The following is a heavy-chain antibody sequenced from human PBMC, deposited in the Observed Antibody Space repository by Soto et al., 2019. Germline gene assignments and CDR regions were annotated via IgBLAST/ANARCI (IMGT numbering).Heavy chain of an antibody. J-gene: IGHJ5*02. CDR3: AREQCSPLDRYCADGGVDWVDP. CDR2: ISGKGATT. Sequence: EVQLLQSGGGLVQPGGSLRLSGEASGFSFTFYAMSWVRQAPGKGLGWVSAISGKGATTFYADSMKGRFTISRDNSRDTLYLQMNRLRAEDTAVYFCAREQCSPLDRYCADGGVDWVDPWGRGTLVTVSS. CDR1: GFSFTFYA. V-gene: IGHV3-23*01. D-gene: IGHD2-8*01.